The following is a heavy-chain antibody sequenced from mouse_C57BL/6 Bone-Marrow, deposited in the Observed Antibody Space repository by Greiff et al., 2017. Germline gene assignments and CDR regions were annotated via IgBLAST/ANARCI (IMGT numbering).Heavy chain of an antibody. V-gene: IGHV1-69*01. Sequence: MPGQGLEWIGEIDPSDSYTNYNQKFKGKSTLTVDKSSSTAYMQLSSLTSEDSAVYYCARVIYYGNGYWGQGTTLTVSS. CDR3: ARVIYYGNGY. J-gene: IGHJ2*01. D-gene: IGHD2-1*01. CDR2: IDPSDSYT.